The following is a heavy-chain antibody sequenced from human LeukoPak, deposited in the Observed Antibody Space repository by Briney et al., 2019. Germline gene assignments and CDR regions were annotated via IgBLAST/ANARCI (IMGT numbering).Heavy chain of an antibody. CDR2: ISDSGGST. J-gene: IGHJ6*02. V-gene: IGHV3-23*01. Sequence: GGSLRLSCAASGLTFSTYVMNWVRQAPGKGLEWVSTISDSGGSTYYADSVKGRFTISRDNSKSTLYLQMNSLRADDTAVYYCGRYYVMDVWGQGTSVTVSS. CDR1: GLTFSTYV. CDR3: GRYYVMDV.